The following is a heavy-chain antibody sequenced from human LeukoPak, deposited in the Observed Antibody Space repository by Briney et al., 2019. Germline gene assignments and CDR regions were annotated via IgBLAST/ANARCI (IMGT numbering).Heavy chain of an antibody. Sequence: GGSLRLYCAASGFTFSSYAMSWVRQAPGKGLEWVSAISAGGGGTYYADSVKGRFTISRDNSKNTLYLQMNSLSAEDTAVYYCAKQLASVTDRGYYYMDVWGKGTTVTVSS. CDR1: GFTFSSYA. J-gene: IGHJ6*03. CDR2: ISAGGGGT. D-gene: IGHD4-11*01. CDR3: AKQLASVTDRGYYYMDV. V-gene: IGHV3-23*01.